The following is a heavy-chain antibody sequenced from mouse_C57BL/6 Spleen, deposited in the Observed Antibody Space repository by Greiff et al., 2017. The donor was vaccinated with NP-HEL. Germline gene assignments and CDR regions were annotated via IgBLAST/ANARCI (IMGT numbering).Heavy chain of an antibody. D-gene: IGHD2-1*01. CDR2: IDPANGTT. Sequence: EVQLQQSVAELVRPGASVKLSCTASGFNIKNNYMHWVKQRHEQGLEWIGRIDPANGTTRYDPKFQGKATITADTSSNTAYLQLSSLTSEDTAFYYCGRCCNYYCYAIDCRGPAPSVTVSS. CDR3: GRCCNYYCYAIDC. J-gene: IGHJ4*01. CDR1: GFNIKNNY. V-gene: IGHV14-3*01.